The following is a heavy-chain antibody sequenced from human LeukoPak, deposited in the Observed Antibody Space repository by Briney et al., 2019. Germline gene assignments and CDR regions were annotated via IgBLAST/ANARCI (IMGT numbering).Heavy chain of an antibody. D-gene: IGHD4-11*01. CDR1: GFTVSSYY. V-gene: IGHV3-66*01. Sequence: PGGSLRLSCAASGFTVSSYYMTWVCQAPGKGLEWVSVIYSGGSTYYADSVKGRVAISRDNSKNTVFLQMNSVRAEDTAVYYCARSYSNHLFGMDVWGQGTTVTVSS. CDR2: IYSGGST. J-gene: IGHJ6*02. CDR3: ARSYSNHLFGMDV.